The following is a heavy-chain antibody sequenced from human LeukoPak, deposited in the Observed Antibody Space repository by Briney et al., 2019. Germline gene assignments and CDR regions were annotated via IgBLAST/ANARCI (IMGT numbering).Heavy chain of an antibody. Sequence: GGSLRLSCAASGFTVSSNYMSWVRQVPGKGLEWVSVIYSGGRTYYADSVKGRFTISRDNSKNTLDLQMNSLRAEDTAVYYCARDQLWIVYWGQGTLVTVSS. J-gene: IGHJ4*02. CDR2: IYSGGRT. CDR1: GFTVSSNY. D-gene: IGHD5-18*01. CDR3: ARDQLWIVY. V-gene: IGHV3-66*01.